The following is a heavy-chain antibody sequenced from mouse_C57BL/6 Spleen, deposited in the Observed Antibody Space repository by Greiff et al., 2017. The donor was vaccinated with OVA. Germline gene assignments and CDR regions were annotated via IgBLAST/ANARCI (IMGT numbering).Heavy chain of an antibody. V-gene: IGHV1-69*01. CDR2: IDPSDSYT. CDR3: ARKDYSSWFAY. Sequence: QVHVKQPGAELVMPGASVKLSCKASGYTFTSYWMHWVKQRPGQGLEWIGEIDPSDSYTNYNQKFKGKSTLIVDKSSSTAYMQLSSLTSEDSAVYYCARKDYSSWFAYWGQGTLVTVSA. D-gene: IGHD2-5*01. CDR1: GYTFTSYW. J-gene: IGHJ3*01.